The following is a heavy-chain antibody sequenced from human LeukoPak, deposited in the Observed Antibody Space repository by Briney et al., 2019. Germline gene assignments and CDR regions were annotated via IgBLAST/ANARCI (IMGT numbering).Heavy chain of an antibody. V-gene: IGHV3-7*04. CDR3: ARDEHQYYHASSGRFDY. CDR2: IKQDGSEK. J-gene: IGHJ4*02. Sequence: GGSLRLSCAASGFTFRYYWMGWVRQAPGKGLEWVANIKQDGSEKYYVDSVKGRFTISRDNAKNSLYLQMNSMRAEDTAVYYCARDEHQYYHASSGRFDYWGQGILVTVSS. D-gene: IGHD3-22*01. CDR1: GFTFRYYW.